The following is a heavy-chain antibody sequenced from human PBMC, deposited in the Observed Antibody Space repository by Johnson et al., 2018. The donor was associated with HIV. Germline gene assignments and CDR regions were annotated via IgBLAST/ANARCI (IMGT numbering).Heavy chain of an antibody. CDR1: GFTVSSNE. CDR3: ARERGGQRWQQFFDAFDT. Sequence: VQLVESRGVLVQPGGSLRLSCAASGFTVSSNEMSWVRQAPGKGLEWVSSISGGSTYYADSRKGRFTISRDNSKNTLHLQMNSLRAEDTAVYYCARERGGQRWQQFFDAFDTWGQGTMVTVSS. CDR2: ISGGST. V-gene: IGHV3-38-3*01. D-gene: IGHD5-24*01. J-gene: IGHJ3*02.